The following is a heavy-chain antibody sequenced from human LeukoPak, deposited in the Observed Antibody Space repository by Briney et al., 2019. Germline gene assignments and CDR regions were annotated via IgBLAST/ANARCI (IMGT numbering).Heavy chain of an antibody. D-gene: IGHD6-19*01. CDR2: IGSSGTTI. J-gene: IGHJ4*02. CDR1: GFPFSVYE. CDR3: ALLAVASDFDY. Sequence: GGSLRLSCAVSGFPFSVYEMNWVRQASGKGLEWVSNIGSSGTTIYYADSVRGRFSISRNNAKSSLYLQMNSLRVEDTAVYYCALLAVASDFDYWGQGALVTVSS. V-gene: IGHV3-48*03.